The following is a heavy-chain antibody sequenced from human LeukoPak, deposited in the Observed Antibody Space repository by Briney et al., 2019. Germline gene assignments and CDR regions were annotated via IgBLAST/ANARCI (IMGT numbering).Heavy chain of an antibody. Sequence: SETPSLTCTVSGGSISSSSYYWGWIRQPPGKGLEWIGSIYYSGSTYYNPSLKSRVTISVDTSKNQFSLKLSSVTAADTAVYYCARIYCSSTSCNGEGFDPWGQGTLVTVSS. CDR3: ARIYCSSTSCNGEGFDP. CDR1: GGSISSSSYY. D-gene: IGHD2-2*01. CDR2: IYYSGST. J-gene: IGHJ5*02. V-gene: IGHV4-39*01.